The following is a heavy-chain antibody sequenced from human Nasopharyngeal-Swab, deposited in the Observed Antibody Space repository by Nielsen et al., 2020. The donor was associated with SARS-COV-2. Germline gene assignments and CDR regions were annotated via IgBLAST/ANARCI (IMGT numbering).Heavy chain of an antibody. D-gene: IGHD1-14*01. Sequence: WARQAPGQGLEWMGGIIPIFGTANYAQKFQGRVTITADESTSTAYMELSSLRSEDTAVYYCARHNHLTGNFDYWGQGTLVTVSS. V-gene: IGHV1-69*01. CDR2: IIPIFGTA. J-gene: IGHJ4*02. CDR3: ARHNHLTGNFDY.